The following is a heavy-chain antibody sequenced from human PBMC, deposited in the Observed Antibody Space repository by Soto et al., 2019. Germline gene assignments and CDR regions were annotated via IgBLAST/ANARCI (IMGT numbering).Heavy chain of an antibody. CDR1: SCSISSDNW. Sequence: QVQLQESGPGLVKPSGTLSLTCGVSSCSISSDNWWSWVRQTPGKGLEWIGEIYHSGATNYNQSLKNRFTISVDKSKNQFSLELSSVTAADTAVDYCAKSSLNAFPYFVDYVDVWGKGTTVTVSS. CDR2: IYHSGAT. V-gene: IGHV4-4*02. CDR3: AKSSLNAFPYFVDYVDV. D-gene: IGHD6-6*01. J-gene: IGHJ6*03.